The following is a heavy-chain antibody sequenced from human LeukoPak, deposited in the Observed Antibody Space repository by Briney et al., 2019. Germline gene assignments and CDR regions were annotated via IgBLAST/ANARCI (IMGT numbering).Heavy chain of an antibody. V-gene: IGHV3-21*01. Sequence: GGSLRLSCAASEFTFSSYSMNWVRQAPGKGLEWVSSISSSSSYIYYADSVKGRFTISRDNAKNSLYLQMNSLRAEDAAVYYCARAPGYCSGGSCYYFDYWGQGTLVTVSS. CDR2: ISSSSSYI. J-gene: IGHJ4*02. CDR3: ARAPGYCSGGSCYYFDY. D-gene: IGHD2-15*01. CDR1: EFTFSSYS.